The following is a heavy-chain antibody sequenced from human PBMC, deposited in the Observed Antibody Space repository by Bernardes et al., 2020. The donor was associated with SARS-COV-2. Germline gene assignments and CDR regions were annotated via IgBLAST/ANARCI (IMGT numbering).Heavy chain of an antibody. Sequence: GGSLRLSCAASGFRFSDYWMFWVRQAPGKGLLWVSRINGDGSSSSYADSVKGRFTITRDNAKSTVYLQMDSLTAEDTAIYYCVKVYGGDWWGQGTLVTVSS. J-gene: IGHJ4*02. V-gene: IGHV3-74*01. CDR2: INGDGSSS. CDR3: VKVYGGDW. CDR1: GFRFSDYW. D-gene: IGHD2-21*02.